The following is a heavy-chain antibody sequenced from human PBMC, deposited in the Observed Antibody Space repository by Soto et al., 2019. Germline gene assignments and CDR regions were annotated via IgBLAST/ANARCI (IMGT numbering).Heavy chain of an antibody. Sequence: QVQLVESGAEVKKPGASVKVSCKASGYTFTDYGISWVRQAPGQGLEWMGWISGYNGNTKYAQKFQGRVTMTTDTPTNTAYMELRSLRSGDTAVYYCARDREYYYDSSGNYYYHYGLDVWGQGTTVTVS. J-gene: IGHJ6*02. CDR2: ISGYNGNT. V-gene: IGHV1-18*04. CDR3: ARDREYYYDSSGNYYYHYGLDV. CDR1: GYTFTDYG. D-gene: IGHD3-22*01.